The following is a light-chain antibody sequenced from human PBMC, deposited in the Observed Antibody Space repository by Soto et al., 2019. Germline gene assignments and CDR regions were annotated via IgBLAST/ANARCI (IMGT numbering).Light chain of an antibody. CDR3: QQYGSSPWT. Sequence: EIVLTQSPGTLSLSPGERATLSCRASQSVSSSFLAWYQQKPGQAPRLLIYGASIRATGIPDRFSGSGSGTDFTLTISRVEPEYFAVYYCQQYGSSPWTFGQGTKVEIK. J-gene: IGKJ1*01. CDR1: QSVSSSF. CDR2: GAS. V-gene: IGKV3-20*01.